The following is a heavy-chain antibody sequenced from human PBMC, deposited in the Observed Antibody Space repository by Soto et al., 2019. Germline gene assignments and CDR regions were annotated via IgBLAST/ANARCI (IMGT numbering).Heavy chain of an antibody. V-gene: IGHV3-23*01. CDR3: AKSLAYTQWLVDHHHRGFDY. CDR1: GFTFSSYA. CDR2: ISGSGGGT. J-gene: IGHJ4*02. D-gene: IGHD6-19*01. Sequence: EVQLLESGGGLVQPGGSLRLSCAASGFTFSSYAMSWVRQAPGKGLEWVSAISGSGGGTYYADSVKGRFTISRDNSKNTLYLQMNSLRAEDTAVYYCAKSLAYTQWLVDHHHRGFDYWGQGTLVTVSS.